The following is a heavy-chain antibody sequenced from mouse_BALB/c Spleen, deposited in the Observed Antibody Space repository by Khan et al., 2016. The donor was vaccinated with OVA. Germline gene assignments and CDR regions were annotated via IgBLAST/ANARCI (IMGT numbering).Heavy chain of an antibody. J-gene: IGHJ4*01. CDR2: ISSGGHYT. CDR1: GFTFSSYG. D-gene: IGHD1-2*01. V-gene: IGHV5-6*01. CDR3: ARSITTTKRDYYAMDY. Sequence: EVQLLETGGDLVKPGGSLKLSCAASGFTFSSYGMSWVRQTPAKRLEWVATISSGGHYTYFPDSVRGRFTISRDNAKNTLSLQMSSLKSEDTAMYYCARSITTTKRDYYAMDYWGQGTSVTVSS.